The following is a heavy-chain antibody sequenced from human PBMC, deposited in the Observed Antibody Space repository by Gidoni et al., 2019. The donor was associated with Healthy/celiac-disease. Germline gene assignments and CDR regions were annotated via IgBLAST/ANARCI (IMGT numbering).Heavy chain of an antibody. J-gene: IGHJ6*02. CDR2: ISSSSSYI. V-gene: IGHV3-21*01. CDR1: GFTFSSYS. CDR3: ASIFQGVPSYYYYYGMDV. Sequence: EVQLVESGGGLVKPGGSLRLSCAASGFTFSSYSMNWVRQAPGKGLEWVSSISSSSSYIYYADSVKGRFTISRDNAKNSLYLQMNSLRAEDTAVYYCASIFQGVPSYYYYYGMDVWGQGTTVTVSS. D-gene: IGHD3-10*01.